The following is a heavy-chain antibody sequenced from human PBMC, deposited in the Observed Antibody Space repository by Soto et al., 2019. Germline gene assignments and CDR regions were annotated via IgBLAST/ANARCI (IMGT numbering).Heavy chain of an antibody. Sequence: SETLSLTCTVSGGSISSYYWSWIRQPPGKGLEWIGYIYYSGSTNYNPSLKSRVTISVDTSKNQFSLKLSSVTAADTAVYYCARVRIVRGVIRYYSYGMDVWGQGATVTVSS. CDR2: IYYSGST. D-gene: IGHD3-10*01. J-gene: IGHJ6*02. CDR3: ARVRIVRGVIRYYSYGMDV. CDR1: GGSISSYY. V-gene: IGHV4-59*01.